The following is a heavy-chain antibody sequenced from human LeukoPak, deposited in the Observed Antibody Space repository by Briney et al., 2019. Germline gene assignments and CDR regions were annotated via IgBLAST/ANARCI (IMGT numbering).Heavy chain of an antibody. CDR1: GYTFTNYH. V-gene: IGHV1-8*03. Sequence: ASVKVSCKASGYTFTNYHINWVRQASGQGLEWMTWINPDTGDKGYARKFQDRVTITTDTSISTAYLELSSLSSEDTAVYFCARTTSMTASGYDFWGQGTLVSVSS. CDR2: INPDTGDK. CDR3: ARTTSMTASGYDF. J-gene: IGHJ4*02. D-gene: IGHD2-21*02.